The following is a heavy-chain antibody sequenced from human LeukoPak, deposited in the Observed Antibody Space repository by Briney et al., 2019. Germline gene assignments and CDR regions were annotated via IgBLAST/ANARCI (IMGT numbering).Heavy chain of an antibody. CDR2: IIPILGIA. D-gene: IGHD6-19*01. CDR3: ASVLSGIAVAGSFDP. J-gene: IGHJ5*02. CDR1: GGTFSSYA. V-gene: IGHV1-69*04. Sequence: SVRVSCKASGGTFSSYAISWVRQAPGHGLEWMGRIIPILGIANYAQKFQGRVTITADKSTSTAYMELSSLRSEDTAVYYCASVLSGIAVAGSFDPWGQGTLVTVSS.